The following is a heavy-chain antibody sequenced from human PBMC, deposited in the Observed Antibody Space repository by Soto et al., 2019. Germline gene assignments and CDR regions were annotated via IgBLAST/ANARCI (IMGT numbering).Heavy chain of an antibody. CDR3: ARDRESIVLMVYAIGWFDP. Sequence: ASVKVSCKASGYTFTGYYMHWVRQAPGQGLGWMGWINPNSGGTNYAQKFQGRVTMTRDTSISTAYMELSRLRSDDTAVYYCARDRESIVLMVYAIGWFDPWGQGTLVTSPQ. CDR1: GYTFTGYY. D-gene: IGHD2-8*01. J-gene: IGHJ5*02. CDR2: INPNSGGT. V-gene: IGHV1-2*02.